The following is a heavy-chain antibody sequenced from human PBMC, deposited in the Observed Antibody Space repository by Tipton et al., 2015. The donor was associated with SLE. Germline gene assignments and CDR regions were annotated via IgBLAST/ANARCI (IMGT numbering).Heavy chain of an antibody. J-gene: IGHJ6*03. Sequence: TLSLTCAVSGYSISSGYYWGWIRQPPGKGLEWIGYIDDSGNTDYTPSLKSRVTISVDTSKNQFSLKLSSVTAADTAVYYCARDGGITTDIDVWGKGITVTVSS. D-gene: IGHD3-10*01. CDR1: GYSISSGYY. V-gene: IGHV4-38-2*02. CDR3: ARDGGITTDIDV. CDR2: IDDSGNT.